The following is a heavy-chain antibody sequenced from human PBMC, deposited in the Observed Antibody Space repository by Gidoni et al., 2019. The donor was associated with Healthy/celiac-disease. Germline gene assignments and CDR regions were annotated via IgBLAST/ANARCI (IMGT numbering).Heavy chain of an antibody. CDR3: ARDIVVVPAAIGAFDI. CDR2: IYHSGST. Sequence: QVQLQESGPGLVKPSGTLSLTCAFSGGSISSRNCWIWVRQPPGKGLDWNGEIYHSGSTNYNPSLKSRVTISVDKSKNQFSLKLSSVTAADTAVYYCARDIVVVPAAIGAFDIWGQGTMVTVSS. J-gene: IGHJ3*02. D-gene: IGHD2-2*01. CDR1: GGSISSRNC. V-gene: IGHV4-4*02.